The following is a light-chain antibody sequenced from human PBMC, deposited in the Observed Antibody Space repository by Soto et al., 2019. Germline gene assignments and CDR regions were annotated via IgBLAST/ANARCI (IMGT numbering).Light chain of an antibody. CDR1: SSNIGARFD. V-gene: IGLV1-40*01. Sequence: QSVLTQPPSVSGAPGQRVTISCTGSSSNIGARFDVHWYQQLPGSAPKLLIYSNNNRPSGVPDRFSVSRSATSASLAITGLRAADEADYYCQSYDSSLSVYVFGTATKLTVL. CDR3: QSYDSSLSVYV. J-gene: IGLJ1*01. CDR2: SNN.